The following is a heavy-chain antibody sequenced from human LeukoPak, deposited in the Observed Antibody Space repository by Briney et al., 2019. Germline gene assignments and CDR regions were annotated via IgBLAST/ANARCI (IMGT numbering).Heavy chain of an antibody. Sequence: GGSLRLSCAASGFTFSNYMMHWVRQAPGKGLVWVSRIKSDGITITYADSVKGRFTISRDNAKNTLYLQMNSLRAEDTAVYYCLRDLNWSLDQWGQGTLVTVS. V-gene: IGHV3-74*01. J-gene: IGHJ4*02. CDR3: LRDLNWSLDQ. CDR1: GFTFSNYM. D-gene: IGHD1-20*01. CDR2: IKSDGITI.